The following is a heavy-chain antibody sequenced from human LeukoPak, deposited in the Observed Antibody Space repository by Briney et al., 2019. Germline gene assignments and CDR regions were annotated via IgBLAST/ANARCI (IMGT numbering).Heavy chain of an antibody. J-gene: IGHJ3*02. Sequence: KPSETLSLTCTVSGGSISSYYWSWIRQPPGKGLEWIGYIYYSGSTNYNPSLKSRVTISVDTSKNQFSLKLSSVTAADTAVYYCARQVEMATIGNAFDIWGQGTMVTVSS. V-gene: IGHV4-59*08. D-gene: IGHD5-24*01. CDR2: IYYSGST. CDR3: ARQVEMATIGNAFDI. CDR1: GGSISSYY.